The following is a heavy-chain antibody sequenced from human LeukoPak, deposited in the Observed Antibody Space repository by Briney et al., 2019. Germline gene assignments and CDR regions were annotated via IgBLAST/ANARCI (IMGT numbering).Heavy chain of an antibody. CDR1: GFTFSSYS. V-gene: IGHV3-21*01. Sequence: GGSLRLSCAASGFTFSSYSMNWVRQAPGKGLEWVSSISSSSSYIYYADSVKGRFTISRDNAKNSLYLQMNSLRAEDTAVYYCARFPTYYYGSGSYGSVYWGQGTLVTVSS. CDR3: ARFPTYYYGSGSYGSVY. J-gene: IGHJ4*02. D-gene: IGHD3-10*01. CDR2: ISSSSSYI.